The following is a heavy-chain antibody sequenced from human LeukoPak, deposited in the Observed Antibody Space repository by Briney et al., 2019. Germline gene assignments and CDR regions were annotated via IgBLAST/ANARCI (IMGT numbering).Heavy chain of an antibody. D-gene: IGHD3-10*01. CDR2: TYYRSKWYN. Sequence: SQTLSLTCAISGDSVSSNSAAWNWIRQSPSRGLEWLGRTYYRSKWYNDYAVSVKSRITINPDTSKNQFSLQLNSVTPEDTAVYYCAREVHYYGSWPETDAFDIWGQGTMVTVSS. V-gene: IGHV6-1*01. J-gene: IGHJ3*02. CDR3: AREVHYYGSWPETDAFDI. CDR1: GDSVSSNSAA.